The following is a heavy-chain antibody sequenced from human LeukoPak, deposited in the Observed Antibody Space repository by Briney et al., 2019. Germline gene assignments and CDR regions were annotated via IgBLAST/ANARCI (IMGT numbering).Heavy chain of an antibody. J-gene: IGHJ4*02. CDR1: GGSMRSYY. CDR2: IYYSGST. D-gene: IGHD3-22*01. V-gene: IGHV4-31*03. Sequence: SETLSLTCTVSGGSMRSYYWSWIRQHPGKGLEWIGYIYYSGSTYYNPSLKSRVTISVDTSKNQFSLKLSSVTAADTAVYYCAREVNYYDSSGFDYWGQGTLVTVSS. CDR3: AREVNYYDSSGFDY.